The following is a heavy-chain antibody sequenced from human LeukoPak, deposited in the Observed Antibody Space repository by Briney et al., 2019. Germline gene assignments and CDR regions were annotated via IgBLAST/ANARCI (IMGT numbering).Heavy chain of an antibody. D-gene: IGHD1-26*01. CDR3: ARSHSGTYDNDY. Sequence: GESLKISCQGSGYSFTDYWIGWVRQLPGKGLEWMGIIYPGDSDTRYSPSFQGQVTISADKSINTAYLQWSSLKASDTAMYYCARSHSGTYDNDYWGQGTLVTVSS. CDR1: GYSFTDYW. J-gene: IGHJ4*02. V-gene: IGHV5-51*01. CDR2: IYPGDSDT.